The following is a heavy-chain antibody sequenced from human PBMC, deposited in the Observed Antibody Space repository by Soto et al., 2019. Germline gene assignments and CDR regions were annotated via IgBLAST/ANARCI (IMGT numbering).Heavy chain of an antibody. V-gene: IGHV3-23*01. D-gene: IGHD4-17*01. CDR2: ISGSAGGARGT. J-gene: IGHJ3*02. Sequence: EVQLLESGGGLVQPGGSLTLSCAASGFIFSNYAMTWVRQAPGKGLGWVSAISGSAGGARGTYYADSVKGRFTVSRDNSNNILYLQMGGLRAEDTAQYFCGKIGHDYGDHGANDIWGQGTLVTVSS. CDR1: GFIFSNYA. CDR3: GKIGHDYGDHGANDI.